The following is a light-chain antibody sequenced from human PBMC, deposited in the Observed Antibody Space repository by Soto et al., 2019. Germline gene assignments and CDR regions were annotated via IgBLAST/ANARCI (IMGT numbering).Light chain of an antibody. V-gene: IGLV2-18*01. CDR1: SSDIGNHNR. Sequence: QSVLTQPPSVSGSRGQSVTISCTGTSSDIGNHNRVSWYQQPPGIAPKLMIYEVSNRPSGVPERFSGSKSGNTASLTISGLQAEDEADYYCSIYTSSSTYVFGTGTKVTVL. CDR3: SIYTSSSTYV. J-gene: IGLJ1*01. CDR2: EVS.